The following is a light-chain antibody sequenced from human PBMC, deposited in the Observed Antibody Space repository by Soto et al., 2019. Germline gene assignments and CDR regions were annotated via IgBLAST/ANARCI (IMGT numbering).Light chain of an antibody. CDR2: KAS. J-gene: IGKJ1*01. CDR1: QTISTW. CDR3: QQYNSYPWT. V-gene: IGKV1-5*03. Sequence: IQMTRSPSTLSASVGDRVTFTCRASQTISTWLAWYQQKPGEAPKLLIYKASTLEVGVPSRFSASGSGTEFTLTINTLQPADFATYYCQQYNSYPWTFGQGTKV.